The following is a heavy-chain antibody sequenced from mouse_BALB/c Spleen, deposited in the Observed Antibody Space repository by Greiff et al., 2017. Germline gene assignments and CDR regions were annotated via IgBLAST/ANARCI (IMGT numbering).Heavy chain of an antibody. V-gene: IGHV1-80*01. CDR2: IYPGDGDT. D-gene: IGHD1-2*01. CDR1: GYAFSSYW. Sequence: VKLMESGAELVRPGSSVKISCKASGYAFSSYWMNWVKQRPGQGLEWIGQIYPGDGDTNYNGKFKGKATLTADKSSSTAYMQLSSLTSEDSAVYFCARSEALLRLLDAMDYWGQGTSVTVSS. CDR3: ARSEALLRLLDAMDY. J-gene: IGHJ4*01.